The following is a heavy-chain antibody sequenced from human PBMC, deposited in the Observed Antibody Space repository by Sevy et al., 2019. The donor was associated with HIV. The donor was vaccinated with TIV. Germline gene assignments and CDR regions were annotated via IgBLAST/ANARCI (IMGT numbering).Heavy chain of an antibody. V-gene: IGHV1-2*02. CDR1: GYTFTGYY. Sequence: ASVKVSCKASGYTFTGYYMHWVRQAPGQGLEWMGWINPNSGGTNYAQKFQGRVTMTRDTSISTAYMELSRLRSDDTAVYYCARAALWGTGTTSPWDYFDYWGQRTLVTVSS. D-gene: IGHD1-7*01. CDR2: INPNSGGT. CDR3: ARAALWGTGTTSPWDYFDY. J-gene: IGHJ4*02.